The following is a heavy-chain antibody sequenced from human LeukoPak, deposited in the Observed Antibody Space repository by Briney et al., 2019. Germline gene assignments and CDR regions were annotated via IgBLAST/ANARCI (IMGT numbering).Heavy chain of an antibody. V-gene: IGHV4-59*01. CDR2: IYYSGIT. J-gene: IGHJ4*02. D-gene: IGHD6-13*01. CDR1: GGSISSYY. CDR3: ARGVYIAAAQYGY. Sequence: SETLSLTCTVSGGSISSYYWSWIRQPPGKGLEWIGYIYYSGITNYNPSLKSRVTISVDTSKNQFSLKLSSVTAADTGVYYCARGVYIAAAQYGYWGQGTLVTVSS.